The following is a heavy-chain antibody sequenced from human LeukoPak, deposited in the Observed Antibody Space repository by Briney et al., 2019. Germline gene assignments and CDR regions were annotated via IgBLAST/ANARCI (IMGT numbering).Heavy chain of an antibody. CDR2: IWYDGSNK. CDR1: GFTFSSYG. CDR3: ARAGDILLVSYFHYYGMDV. Sequence: PGGSLRLSCAASGFTFSSYGMHWVRQAPGKGLEWVAVIWYDGSNKYYAESVKGRFAVSRDNAKNSLYLQMNSLRADDTAVYYCARAGDILLVSYFHYYGMDVWGQGTTVIVSS. J-gene: IGHJ6*02. D-gene: IGHD7-27*01. V-gene: IGHV3-33*01.